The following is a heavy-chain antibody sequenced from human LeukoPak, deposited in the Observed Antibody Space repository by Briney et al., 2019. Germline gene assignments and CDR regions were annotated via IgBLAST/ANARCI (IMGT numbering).Heavy chain of an antibody. CDR1: GYTFTGYY. CDR3: ARAWGCSSTSCRGAYNWFDP. V-gene: IGHV1-2*02. CDR2: INPNSGGT. Sequence: ASVKVSCKASGYTFTGYYMHWVRQAPGQGLEWMGWINPNSGGTNYAQKFQGRVTMTRDTSISTACMELSRLRSDDTAVYYCARAWGCSSTSCRGAYNWFDPWGQGTLVTVSS. J-gene: IGHJ5*02. D-gene: IGHD2-2*01.